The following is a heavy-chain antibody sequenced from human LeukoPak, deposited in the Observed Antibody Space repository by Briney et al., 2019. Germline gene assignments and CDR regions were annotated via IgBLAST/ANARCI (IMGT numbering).Heavy chain of an antibody. D-gene: IGHD2-15*01. CDR1: GYTFTGYY. CDR2: INPNSGGT. Sequence: ASVKVSCKASGYTFTGYYMHWVRQAPGQGLEWMGWINPNSGGTNYAQKFQGWVTMTRDTSISTAYMELSRLRSDDTAVYYCARDHYSDIVVVVAAHAGNWFDPWGQGTLVTVSS. J-gene: IGHJ5*02. CDR3: ARDHYSDIVVVVAAHAGNWFDP. V-gene: IGHV1-2*04.